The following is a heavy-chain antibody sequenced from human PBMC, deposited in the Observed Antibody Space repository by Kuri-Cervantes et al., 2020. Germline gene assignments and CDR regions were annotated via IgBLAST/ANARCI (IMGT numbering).Heavy chain of an antibody. CDR2: ISYDGSNK. CDR1: GFTFSSYA. D-gene: IGHD1-7*01. Sequence: GGSLRLSCAASGFTFSSYAMHWVRQAPGKGLEWVAVISYDGSNKYYADSAKGRFTISRDNSKNTLYLQMNSLRAEDTAVYYCARDGSLYNWNYENYYHYMDVWGKGTTVTVSS. J-gene: IGHJ6*03. CDR3: ARDGSLYNWNYENYYHYMDV. V-gene: IGHV3-30-3*01.